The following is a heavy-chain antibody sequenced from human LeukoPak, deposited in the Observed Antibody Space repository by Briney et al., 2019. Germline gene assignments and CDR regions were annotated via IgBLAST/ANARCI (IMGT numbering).Heavy chain of an antibody. V-gene: IGHV3-23*01. CDR1: GFTFSSYG. Sequence: GGSLRLSCAASGFTFSSYGITWVRQAPGKGLEWVSTISATGGSTYYADSVKGRFTISRDNSKDTLYLQMNSLRAEDTAVYYCAKGYVRFDYWGQGTLVTVSS. CDR2: ISATGGST. CDR3: AKGYVRFDY. D-gene: IGHD3-16*01. J-gene: IGHJ4*02.